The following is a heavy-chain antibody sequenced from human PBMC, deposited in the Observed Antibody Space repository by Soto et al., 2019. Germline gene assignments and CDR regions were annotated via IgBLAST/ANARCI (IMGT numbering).Heavy chain of an antibody. CDR1: GFTFSSHG. CDR2: IWYDGSNK. J-gene: IGHJ4*02. Sequence: QVQLVESGGGVVQPGRSLRLSCAASGFTFSSHGMHWVRQGPGEGLEWVAVIWYDGSNKHYADSVKGRFTISRDNSKNTLSLQMNSLRAEDTAVYYCARDRNRFSGAVAPLDSWGQGTLVTVSS. CDR3: ARDRNRFSGAVAPLDS. D-gene: IGHD1-26*01. V-gene: IGHV3-33*01.